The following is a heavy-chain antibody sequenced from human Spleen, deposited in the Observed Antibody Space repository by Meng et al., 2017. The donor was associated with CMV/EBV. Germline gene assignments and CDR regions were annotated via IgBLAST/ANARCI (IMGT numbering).Heavy chain of an antibody. V-gene: IGHV3-23*01. D-gene: IGHD3-22*01. CDR1: GFTFSDHA. Sequence: GESLKISCAASGFTFSDHAMSWVRQAPGKGLEWISTISASSGSSYYADSVKGRFTISRDNSKNRLYVQMSSLRAEDTAIYYCARDNSLIVPTSKSYFDFWGQGTLVTVSS. CDR2: ISASSGSS. CDR3: ARDNSLIVPTSKSYFDF. J-gene: IGHJ4*02.